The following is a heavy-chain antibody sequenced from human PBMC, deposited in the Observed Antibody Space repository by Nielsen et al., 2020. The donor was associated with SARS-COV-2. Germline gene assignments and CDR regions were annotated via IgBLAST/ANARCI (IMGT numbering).Heavy chain of an antibody. D-gene: IGHD6-13*01. Sequence: GESLKISCAASGFTVSSNYMSWVRQAPGKGLEWVSVIYSGGSTYYADSVKGRFTISRHNSKNTLYLQMNSLRAEDTAVYYCARDQIAAAGGLWFDPWGQGTLVTVSS. CDR2: IYSGGST. V-gene: IGHV3-53*04. CDR1: GFTVSSNY. J-gene: IGHJ5*02. CDR3: ARDQIAAAGGLWFDP.